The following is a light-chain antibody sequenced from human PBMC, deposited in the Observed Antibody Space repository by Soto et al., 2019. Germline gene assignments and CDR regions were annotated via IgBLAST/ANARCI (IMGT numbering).Light chain of an antibody. V-gene: IGLV2-14*03. Sequence: QSVLTQPASVSGSPGQSITISCTGTSSDVGGYNYVSWYQQHPGKAPKLIIYDVSNRPSGVSNRFSGPKSGNTASLTISGLQAEDEADYYCSSYTSSSTLVFGGGTKLTVL. CDR3: SSYTSSSTLV. CDR1: SSDVGGYNY. CDR2: DVS. J-gene: IGLJ2*01.